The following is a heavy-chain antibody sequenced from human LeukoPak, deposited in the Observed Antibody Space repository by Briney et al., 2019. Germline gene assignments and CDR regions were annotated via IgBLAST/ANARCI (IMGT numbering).Heavy chain of an antibody. CDR2: IYPGDSDT. V-gene: IGHV5-51*03. CDR3: ARRLTVTSRGGFDP. J-gene: IGHJ5*02. D-gene: IGHD4-11*01. Sequence: KPGESLKISCKGSGYSFTSYWIGWVRQMPGKGLDWMEIIYPGDSDTRYNPSFQGQVTISADKSISTDYLQWSSLKASDTAMYYWARRLTVTSRGGFDPWGQGTLVTVSS. CDR1: GYSFTSYW.